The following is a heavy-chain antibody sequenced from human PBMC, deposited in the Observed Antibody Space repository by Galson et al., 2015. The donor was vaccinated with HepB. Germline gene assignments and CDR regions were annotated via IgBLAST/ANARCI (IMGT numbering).Heavy chain of an antibody. J-gene: IGHJ4*02. CDR3: ARETVGTKIGFDY. CDR1: GFTFSNYA. CDR2: ISSSSSYI. D-gene: IGHD1-1*01. V-gene: IGHV3-21*01. Sequence: SLRLSCAASGFTFSNYAMNWVRQAPGRGLEWVSSISSSSSYIYYADSVKGRVTISRDNAKNSVHLQLISLRLEDTAVYYCARETVGTKIGFDYWGQGTLITVSS.